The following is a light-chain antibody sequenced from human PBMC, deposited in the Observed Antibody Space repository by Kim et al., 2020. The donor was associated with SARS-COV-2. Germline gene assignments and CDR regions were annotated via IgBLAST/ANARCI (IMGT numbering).Light chain of an antibody. CDR2: EAS. J-gene: IGKJ1*01. CDR3: QQYKYYQWT. Sequence: ASVGDRVSITCRASQDYKYYLAVFQQKPGKAPKSLIYEASRLQSGVPSRFSGRGSGTEFTLTICNLQPEDFSTYYCQQYKYYQWTFGQGTKVEIK. CDR1: QDYKYY. V-gene: IGKV1-16*01.